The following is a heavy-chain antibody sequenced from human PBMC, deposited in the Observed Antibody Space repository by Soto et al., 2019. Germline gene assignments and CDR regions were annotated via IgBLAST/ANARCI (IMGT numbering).Heavy chain of an antibody. CDR2: IKSKTDGGTT. J-gene: IGHJ6*03. Sequence: EVQLVESGGGLVKPGGSLRLSCAASGFTFSNAWMSWVRQAPGKGLEWVGRIKSKTDGGTTDYAAPVKGRFTISRDDSKNTLYLQRNSLKTEDTAVYYCTTDLEGGKGFLEWSTYYYYMDVWGKGTTVTVSS. CDR3: TTDLEGGKGFLEWSTYYYYMDV. CDR1: GFTFSNAW. V-gene: IGHV3-15*01. D-gene: IGHD3-3*01.